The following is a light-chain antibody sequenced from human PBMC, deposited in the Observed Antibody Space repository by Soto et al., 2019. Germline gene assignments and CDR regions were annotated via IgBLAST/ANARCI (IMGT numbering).Light chain of an antibody. CDR2: GAS. J-gene: IGKJ4*01. CDR1: QSVSSNY. V-gene: IGKV3-20*01. CDR3: QQYGSSLLT. Sequence: EIVLTQSPGTLSLSPGERATLSCRASQSVSSNYLTWYQQKPGQAPRLLIYGASSRATGIPDRFSGSGSGTEFTLTIRRLEPEDFAVYYCQQYGSSLLTFGGGTKVEIK.